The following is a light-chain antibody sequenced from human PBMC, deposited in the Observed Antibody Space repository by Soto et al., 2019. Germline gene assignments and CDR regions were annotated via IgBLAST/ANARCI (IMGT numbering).Light chain of an antibody. CDR3: QQSYSTLSIT. J-gene: IGKJ5*01. V-gene: IGKV1-39*01. CDR2: AAS. Sequence: DIQMTQSPSSLSASVGDRVTITCRASESISRHLNWYQQKPGKVPKLLIYAASSLQNGVPSRFRGSGSGTDFTLTISNLQPEDFVTYYCQQSYSTLSITFGQGTRLEIK. CDR1: ESISRH.